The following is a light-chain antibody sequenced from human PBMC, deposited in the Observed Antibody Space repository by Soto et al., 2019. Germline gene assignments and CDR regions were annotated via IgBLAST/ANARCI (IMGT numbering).Light chain of an antibody. J-gene: IGKJ1*01. V-gene: IGKV1-39*01. Sequence: DIQVTQSPSSLSASLGDIVTIACRASQTISNYLNWFQKKPMKAPKLLIYGASSLQGGVSSRFSGSGFGTHFTLTITTLQPEDFATYYCQQAYSAPWTFGQGTKVDIK. CDR2: GAS. CDR3: QQAYSAPWT. CDR1: QTISNY.